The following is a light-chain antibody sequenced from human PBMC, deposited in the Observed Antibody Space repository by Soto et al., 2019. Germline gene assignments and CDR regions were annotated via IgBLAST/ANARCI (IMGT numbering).Light chain of an antibody. Sequence: DIQMTQSPSSLSASVGDRVTISCRASQTINTYVNWYLQKPGKAPKLLIYAASSLHSGVPSRFSGSVSGTYFTLTISSLQPEDFATYYCQQSFSTPRTFGQGTKVEIK. CDR1: QTINTY. J-gene: IGKJ1*01. V-gene: IGKV1-39*01. CDR2: AAS. CDR3: QQSFSTPRT.